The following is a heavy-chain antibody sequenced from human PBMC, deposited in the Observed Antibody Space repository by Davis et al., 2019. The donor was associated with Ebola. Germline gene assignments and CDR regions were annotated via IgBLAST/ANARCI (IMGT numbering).Heavy chain of an antibody. V-gene: IGHV1-46*01. J-gene: IGHJ4*02. Sequence: ASVKVSCKASGYTFTDYLIHWVRQAPGQGLEWMGLINPSIGNTSLAQKFQGRVTLTRDTSTRTVHMDLSSLKSDDTAIYYCASGEFVDFWGQGTLVTVSS. CDR3: ASGEFVDF. CDR2: INPSIGNT. D-gene: IGHD2/OR15-2a*01. CDR1: GYTFTDYL.